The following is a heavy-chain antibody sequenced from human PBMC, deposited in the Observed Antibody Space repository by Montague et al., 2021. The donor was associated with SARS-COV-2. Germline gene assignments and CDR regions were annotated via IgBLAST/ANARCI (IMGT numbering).Heavy chain of an antibody. CDR1: GIDFGRYE. CDR2: IRGIGSPI. CDR3: ASRTPPSSDDVCLVFDY. Sequence: SLRLSCAASGIDFGRYEMNWVRQAPGKGLEWISFIRGIGSPIYYADSVKGRFTISRDNAKKSVYLHMNSLRAEDTAIYYCASRTPPSSDDVCLVFDYWGQGTLVTVSS. V-gene: IGHV3-48*03. J-gene: IGHJ4*02. D-gene: IGHD3/OR15-3a*01.